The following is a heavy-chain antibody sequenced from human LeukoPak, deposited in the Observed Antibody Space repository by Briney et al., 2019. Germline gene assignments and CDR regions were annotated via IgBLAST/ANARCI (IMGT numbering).Heavy chain of an antibody. J-gene: IGHJ4*02. CDR2: ISSSGDYT. Sequence: GWSLRLSCSGSQFTFSYYAMTWVRQAPGKGLEWVSGISSSGDYTYYADSVKGRFTISRDNSKNTLYLQLNSLRVEDTAVYYCAKEIYAYGSRGFDYWGQGTLVTVSS. D-gene: IGHD3-10*01. CDR3: AKEIYAYGSRGFDY. V-gene: IGHV3-23*01. CDR1: QFTFSYYA.